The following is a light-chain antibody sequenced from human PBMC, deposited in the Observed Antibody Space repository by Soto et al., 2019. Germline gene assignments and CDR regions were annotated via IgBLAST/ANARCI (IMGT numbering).Light chain of an antibody. V-gene: IGKV3-20*01. J-gene: IGKJ2*02. CDR1: QSFISTY. Sequence: ETVLTQSPGTLSLSPGERATLSCRASQSFISTYLAWYQQKPGQAPSLLIFDAASRAPGIPDRFIGSRSGTDFTLTISRLEPEDFAVYFCQQYGTSKCTFGQGNKLEIK. CDR2: DAA. CDR3: QQYGTSKCT.